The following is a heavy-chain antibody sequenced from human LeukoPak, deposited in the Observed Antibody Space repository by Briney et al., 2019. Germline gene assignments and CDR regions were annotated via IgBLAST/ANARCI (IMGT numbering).Heavy chain of an antibody. V-gene: IGHV4-59*01. J-gene: IGHJ4*02. CDR1: GGSFIDYY. Sequence: PSETLSLTCAVYGGSFIDYYWSWIRQPPGKGLEWIGYIYYSGSTNYNPALKSRVTISEDTSKNQISLKLSSVTAADTAVYYCARVRGYYDSSGYDYWGQGTLVTVSS. CDR3: ARVRGYYDSSGYDY. CDR2: IYYSGST. D-gene: IGHD3-22*01.